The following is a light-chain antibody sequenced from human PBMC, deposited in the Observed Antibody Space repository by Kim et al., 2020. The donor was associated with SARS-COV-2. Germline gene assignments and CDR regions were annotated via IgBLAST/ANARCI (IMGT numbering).Light chain of an antibody. CDR1: QSVSSY. Sequence: EIVLTQSPATLSLSPGERATLSCRASQSVSSYLAWYQQKPGQAPRLLIYDASNRATGIPARFSGSGSGTDFTLTISSLEPEDFAVYYCQQRCSWRLAFGGGTKVDIK. CDR2: DAS. V-gene: IGKV3-11*01. J-gene: IGKJ4*01. CDR3: QQRCSWRLA.